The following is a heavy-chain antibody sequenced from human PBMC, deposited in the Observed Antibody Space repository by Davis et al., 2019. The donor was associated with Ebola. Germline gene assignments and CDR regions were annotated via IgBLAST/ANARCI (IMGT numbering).Heavy chain of an antibody. D-gene: IGHD2-8*02. CDR1: GGTFSSYA. CDR3: ARAPYCTGGVCYTGPDY. V-gene: IGHV1-69*06. J-gene: IGHJ4*02. Sequence: SVKVSCKASGGTFSSYAISWVRQAPGQGLEWMGGIIPIFGTANYAQKFQGSVTITADTSKSTAYMELSSLRSEDTAVYYCARAPYCTGGVCYTGPDYWGQGTLVTVSS. CDR2: IIPIFGTA.